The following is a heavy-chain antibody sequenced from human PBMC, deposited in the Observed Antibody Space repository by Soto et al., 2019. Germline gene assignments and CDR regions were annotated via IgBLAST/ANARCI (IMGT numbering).Heavy chain of an antibody. CDR3: AASAAGDNLDY. CDR2: INPSGGNT. J-gene: IGHJ4*02. V-gene: IGHV1-46*01. CDR1: GYHFTSYY. D-gene: IGHD6-13*01. Sequence: QMQLGQSGAEVKKPGASAKVSCKASGYHFTSYYMYWVRHAPGQGLEWMGIINPSGGNTTYAQKCQGRVTMTSDTSTSTVYNELSSLRSDDTAVYYWAASAAGDNLDYWGPGTLVAVSS.